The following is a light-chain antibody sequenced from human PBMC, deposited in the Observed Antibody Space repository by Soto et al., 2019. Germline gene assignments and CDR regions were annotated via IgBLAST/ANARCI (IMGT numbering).Light chain of an antibody. J-gene: IGKJ4*01. Sequence: EIVLTQSPGTLSLSPGERATLSCRASQSVSSNLAWYQQRPGQAPRLLIYGASTRATGIPARFSGSASGTEFTLTISSLQSEDFGVYYCQQYNNWPLTFGGGTKV. CDR2: GAS. V-gene: IGKV3-15*01. CDR1: QSVSSN. CDR3: QQYNNWPLT.